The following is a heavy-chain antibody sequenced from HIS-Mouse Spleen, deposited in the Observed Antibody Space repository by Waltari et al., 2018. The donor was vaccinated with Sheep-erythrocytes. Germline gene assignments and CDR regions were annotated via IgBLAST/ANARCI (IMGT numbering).Heavy chain of an antibody. CDR2: IYYSGST. CDR1: GGPISTSSYY. D-gene: IGHD1-26*01. Sequence: QLQLQESGPGLVKPSETLSLTCTVSGGPISTSSYYWGWIRQPPGKGLEWIGSIYYSGSTYYNPSLKSRVTISVDTSKNQFSLKLSSVTAADTAVYYCARWALGSYSDYWGQGTLVTVSS. V-gene: IGHV4-39*07. CDR3: ARWALGSYSDY. J-gene: IGHJ4*02.